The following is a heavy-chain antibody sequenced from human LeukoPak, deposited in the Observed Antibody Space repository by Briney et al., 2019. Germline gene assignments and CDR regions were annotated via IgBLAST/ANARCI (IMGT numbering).Heavy chain of an antibody. D-gene: IGHD3-22*01. V-gene: IGHV3-7*01. CDR2: INQDGSDK. J-gene: IGHJ4*02. Sequence: PGGSLRLSCVVSGFSFNTYWMSWVRQAPGKGLEWVANINQDGSDKYYVDSVKGRFTISRDNAKNSVYLQMNSLRAEDTAVYYCARGPRYYYDSSSYSFFDYWGQGTLVTVSS. CDR1: GFSFNTYW. CDR3: ARGPRYYYDSSSYSFFDY.